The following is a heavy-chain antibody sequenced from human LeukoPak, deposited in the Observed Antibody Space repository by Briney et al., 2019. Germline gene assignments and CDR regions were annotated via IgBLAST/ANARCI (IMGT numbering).Heavy chain of an antibody. CDR3: ARDEQLWNLYHYYGMDV. CDR1: GFTFSTYN. CDR2: ISSNGNTI. Sequence: GGSLRLSCAASGFTFSTYNINWVRQTPGKGLEWISYISSNGNTIYYADSVKGRFTTSRDNAKNSLYLQMNSLRAEDTAVYYCARDEQLWNLYHYYGMDVWGQGTTVTVSS. D-gene: IGHD5-18*01. V-gene: IGHV3-48*04. J-gene: IGHJ6*02.